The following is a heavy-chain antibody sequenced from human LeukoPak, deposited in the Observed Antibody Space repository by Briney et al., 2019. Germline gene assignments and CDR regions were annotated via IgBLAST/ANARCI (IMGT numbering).Heavy chain of an antibody. CDR3: ASTFYYYDVSGYYYEYFQY. D-gene: IGHD3-22*01. CDR2: IYTNGST. CDR1: GNSISSGDNY. Sequence: PSETLSLTCTVAGNSISSGDNYWSWIRQPAGKGLEWIGRIYTNGSTNYTPSLKSRVSISVGTSKNQFPLKLSSVTAADTAVYYCASTFYYYDVSGYYYEYFQYWGQGTQVTVSS. V-gene: IGHV4-61*02. J-gene: IGHJ1*01.